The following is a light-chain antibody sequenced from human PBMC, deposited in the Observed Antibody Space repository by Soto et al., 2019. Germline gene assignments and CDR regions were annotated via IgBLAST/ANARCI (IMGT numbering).Light chain of an antibody. CDR2: GAS. V-gene: IGKV3-15*01. J-gene: IGKJ4*01. CDR3: QQDNNGPPGLT. Sequence: EIVMTQSPATLSVSPGERATLSCSASQSVSSNLALYQQKPGQAPRLLIYGASTRATGIPARISASGSGTDFTRTISSMQSAVFVVDYCQQDNNGPPGLTFGGGTKVEIK. CDR1: QSVSSN.